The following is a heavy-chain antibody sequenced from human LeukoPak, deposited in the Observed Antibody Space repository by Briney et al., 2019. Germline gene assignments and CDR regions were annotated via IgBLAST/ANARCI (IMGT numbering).Heavy chain of an antibody. D-gene: IGHD3-10*01. Sequence: PGGSLRLSCAASGFTLSSYAMSWVRQAPGKGLEWVSSISASAGSTDYADSVKGRFTISRDNSKNTVYLQMNSLRAEDTAVYYCAKVMKGSERLTMVRGVIIKTAGLYYMDVWGEGTTVTVSS. CDR3: AKVMKGSERLTMVRGVIIKTAGLYYMDV. J-gene: IGHJ6*03. V-gene: IGHV3-23*01. CDR2: ISASAGST. CDR1: GFTLSSYA.